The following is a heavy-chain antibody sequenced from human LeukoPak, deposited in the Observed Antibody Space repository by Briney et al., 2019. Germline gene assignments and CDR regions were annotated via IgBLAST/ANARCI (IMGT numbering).Heavy chain of an antibody. J-gene: IGHJ3*02. CDR2: IYSSGST. Sequence: SETLSLTCAVSGGSISSYYWSWIRQPAGKGLEWIGRIYSSGSTNYNPSLKGRVTMSVDTSKNQFSLKLSSVTAADTAVYYCAREAATTLAFDIWGQGTMVTVSS. CDR3: AREAATTLAFDI. V-gene: IGHV4-4*07. CDR1: GGSISSYY. D-gene: IGHD2-15*01.